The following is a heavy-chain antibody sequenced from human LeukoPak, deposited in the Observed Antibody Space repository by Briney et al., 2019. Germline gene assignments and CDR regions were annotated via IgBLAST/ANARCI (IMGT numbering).Heavy chain of an antibody. J-gene: IGHJ4*02. D-gene: IGHD4-17*01. V-gene: IGHV4-39*01. CDR1: GGSISSSSYY. CDR3: ARRQTVTEPSHFDY. CDR2: MYYSGST. Sequence: SETLSLTCNVSGGSISSSSYYWGWIRQPPGKGLEWIGSMYYSGSTYYNPSLKSRVTISVDMSKNQFSLKLSSVTAADTAVYYCARRQTVTEPSHFDYWGQGTLVTVSS.